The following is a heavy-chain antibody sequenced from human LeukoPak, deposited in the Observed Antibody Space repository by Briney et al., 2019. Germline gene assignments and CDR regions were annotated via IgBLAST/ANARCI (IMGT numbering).Heavy chain of an antibody. Sequence: PSETLSLTCTVSSGSISSSGYYWGWIRQPPGKGLQWIGTIYYSGSTYYNPSLKSRVTISVDTSKNQFSLKLSSVTAADTAVYYCAREPIHYYDSSGYFDYWGQGTLVTVSS. J-gene: IGHJ4*02. CDR3: AREPIHYYDSSGYFDY. CDR2: IYYSGST. V-gene: IGHV4-39*07. D-gene: IGHD3-22*01. CDR1: SGSISSSGYY.